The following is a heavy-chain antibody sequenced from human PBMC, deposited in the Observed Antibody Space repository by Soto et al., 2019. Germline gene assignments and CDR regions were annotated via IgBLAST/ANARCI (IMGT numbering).Heavy chain of an antibody. CDR1: GFTFSSYS. D-gene: IGHD6-13*01. Sequence: PGGSLRLSCAASGFTFSSYSMNWVRQAPGKGLEWVSSISSSSSYIYYADSVKGRFTISRDNAKNSLYLQMNSLRAEDTAVYYCARETGYSSSWSTQAPFDYWGQGTRVTVSS. CDR3: ARETGYSSSWSTQAPFDY. J-gene: IGHJ4*02. V-gene: IGHV3-21*01. CDR2: ISSSSSYI.